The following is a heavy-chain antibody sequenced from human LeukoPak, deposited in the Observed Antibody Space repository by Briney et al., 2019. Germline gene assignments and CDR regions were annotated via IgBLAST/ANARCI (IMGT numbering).Heavy chain of an antibody. CDR3: ARDTVRRTHYDFWSGYDNFDY. D-gene: IGHD3-3*01. J-gene: IGHJ4*02. V-gene: IGHV3-21*01. Sequence: PGGSLRLSCAASGFTFSSYSMNWVRQAPGKGLEWVSSISSSSSYIYYADSVKGRFTISRDNAKNSLYLQMNSLRAEDTAVYYCARDTVRRTHYDFWSGYDNFDYWGQGTLVTVSS. CDR2: ISSSSSYI. CDR1: GFTFSSYS.